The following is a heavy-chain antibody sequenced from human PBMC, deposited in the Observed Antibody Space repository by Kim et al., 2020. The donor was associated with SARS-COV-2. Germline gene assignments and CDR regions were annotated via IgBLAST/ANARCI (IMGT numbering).Heavy chain of an antibody. CDR3: ARVEGSSWTVDY. D-gene: IGHD6-13*01. Sequence: NYNRSLKSRVTISVDTSKSQFTLKLSSVTAADTAVYYGARVEGSSWTVDYWGEGALVTVSS. J-gene: IGHJ4*02. V-gene: IGHV4-34*13.